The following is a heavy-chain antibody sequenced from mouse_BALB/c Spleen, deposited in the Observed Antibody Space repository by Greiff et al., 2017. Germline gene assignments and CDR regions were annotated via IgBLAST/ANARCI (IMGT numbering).Heavy chain of an antibody. CDR3: ARGNPWYFDV. D-gene: IGHD2-1*01. J-gene: IGHJ1*01. CDR1: GYTFTSYW. Sequence: QVQLKESGAELAKPGASVKMSCKASGYTFTSYWMHWVKQRPGQGLEWIGYINPSTGYTEYNQKFKDKATLTADKSSSTAYMQLSSLTSEDSAVYYCARGNPWYFDVWGAGTTVTVSS. CDR2: INPSTGYT. V-gene: IGHV1-7*01.